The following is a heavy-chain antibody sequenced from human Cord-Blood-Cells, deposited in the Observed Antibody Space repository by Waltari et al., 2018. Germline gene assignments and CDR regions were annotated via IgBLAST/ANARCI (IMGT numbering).Heavy chain of an antibody. CDR3: AKDRFSWKGDFQDY. Sequence: EVQLVESGGGLVQPGGSLRLSCAASGFTFSSYAMSWVRQAPGKGVEWVAAIRCSGGSTYYTDSVKGRFTISRDNSKNTLYLQMNSLRAEDTAVYYCAKDRFSWKGDFQDYWGQGTLVTVSS. J-gene: IGHJ4*02. V-gene: IGHV3-23*04. CDR2: IRCSGGST. D-gene: IGHD2-21*01. CDR1: GFTFSSYA.